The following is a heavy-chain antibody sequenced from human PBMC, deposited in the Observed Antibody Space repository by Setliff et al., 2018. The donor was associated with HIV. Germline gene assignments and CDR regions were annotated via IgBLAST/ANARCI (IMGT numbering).Heavy chain of an antibody. Sequence: GGSLRLSCAASGFTFSTYWMSWARQAPGKGLEWVAKINKDGSDKWYVDSVKGRFTTSRDNAKNSLYLQMNSLRAEDTALYYCARDQIYYDSRYYYYMDVWGKGTTVTVSS. D-gene: IGHD3-22*01. V-gene: IGHV3-7*03. J-gene: IGHJ6*03. CDR2: INKDGSDK. CDR3: ARDQIYYDSRYYYYMDV. CDR1: GFTFSTYW.